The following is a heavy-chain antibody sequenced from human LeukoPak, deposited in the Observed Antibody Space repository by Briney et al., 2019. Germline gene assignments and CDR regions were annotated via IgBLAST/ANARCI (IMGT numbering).Heavy chain of an antibody. Sequence: SETLSLTCAVSGGSVSGDYWSWIRQPPGKGPEWIGKISHGGSTNYNPSLKSRVTISVDTSTNQFSLNLSSVTAADTAVYYCARSANAFDIWGQGTMVTVSS. CDR2: ISHGGST. V-gene: IGHV4-34*01. CDR1: GGSVSGDY. CDR3: ARSANAFDI. J-gene: IGHJ3*02.